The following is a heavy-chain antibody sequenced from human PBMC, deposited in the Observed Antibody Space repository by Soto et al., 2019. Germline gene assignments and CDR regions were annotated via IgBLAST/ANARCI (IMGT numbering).Heavy chain of an antibody. D-gene: IGHD2-8*02. J-gene: IGHJ4*02. V-gene: IGHV3-48*01. CDR1: GFTFSSYS. CDR3: AREETVVSYDY. CDR2: ISSSSSTI. Sequence: EVQLVESGGGLVQPGGSLRLSCAASGFTFSSYSMNWVRQAPGKGLAWVSYISSSSSTIYYADSVKGRFTISRDNAKDSLYLQMNSLRAEDTAVYYCAREETVVSYDYWGQGTLVTVSS.